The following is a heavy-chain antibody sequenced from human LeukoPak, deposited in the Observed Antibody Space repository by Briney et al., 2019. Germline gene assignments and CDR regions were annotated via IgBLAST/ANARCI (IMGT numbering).Heavy chain of an antibody. V-gene: IGHV3-23*01. J-gene: IGHJ4*02. Sequence: GGSLRLSCSASGFTFSSYAMSGVRQAPGKGLEWVSAISVSGGSTYYADSVKGRFTISRDNSKNTLYLQMNSLRAEDTAVYYCAKEDYDYVWGSYRSTIDYWGQGTLVTVSS. CDR1: GFTFSSYA. CDR3: AKEDYDYVWGSYRSTIDY. CDR2: ISVSGGST. D-gene: IGHD3-16*02.